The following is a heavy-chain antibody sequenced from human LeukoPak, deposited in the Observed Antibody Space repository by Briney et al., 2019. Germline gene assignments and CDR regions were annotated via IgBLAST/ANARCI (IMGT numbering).Heavy chain of an antibody. Sequence: GGSLRLSCAVSGFTLDNTAMCWVRQAPGKGLEWISGISRMGFTTYYADSVYGRFTISRDTSKNTLYLQMDTLRPEDTALYYCAKEEVPNDYWGQGTLVTVSS. CDR2: ISRMGFTT. V-gene: IGHV3-23*01. CDR1: GFTLDNTA. CDR3: AKEEVPNDY. J-gene: IGHJ4*02.